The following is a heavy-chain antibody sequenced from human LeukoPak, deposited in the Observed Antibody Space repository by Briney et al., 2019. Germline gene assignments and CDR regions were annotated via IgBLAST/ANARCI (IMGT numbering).Heavy chain of an antibody. CDR1: GGTFSSYA. D-gene: IGHD1-26*01. CDR3: ARDVSGSYYVGSLRFDY. J-gene: IGHJ4*02. Sequence: ASVKVSCKASGGTFSSYAISWVRQAPGQGLERMGGIIPIFGTANYAQKFQGRVTITTDESTSTAYMELSSLRSEDTAVYYCARDVSGSYYVGSLRFDYWGQGTLVTVSS. V-gene: IGHV1-69*05. CDR2: IIPIFGTA.